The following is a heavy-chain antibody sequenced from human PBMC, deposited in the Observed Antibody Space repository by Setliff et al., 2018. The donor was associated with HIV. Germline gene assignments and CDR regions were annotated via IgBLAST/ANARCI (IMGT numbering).Heavy chain of an antibody. CDR3: TRDMSSSSHY. V-gene: IGHV4-4*02. CDR1: GGSISTTNW. CDR2: VYHSGST. Sequence: SETLSLTCAVSGGSISTTNWWSWVRQPPGKGLEWIGEVYHSGSTNYNPSLKGRVTISVDKSKNQFSLKLSSLTAADSAVYYCTRDMSSSSHYWGQGMLVTAPQ. J-gene: IGHJ4*02. D-gene: IGHD6-6*01.